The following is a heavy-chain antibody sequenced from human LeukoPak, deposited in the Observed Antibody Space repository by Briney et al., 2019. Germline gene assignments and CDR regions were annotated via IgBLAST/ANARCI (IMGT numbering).Heavy chain of an antibody. J-gene: IGHJ4*02. Sequence: SGPTLVNPTQTLTLTCIFSGFSLSTSGMRASWIRQPPGKALEWLARIDWDEDKFYSTPLKTRLTISKDTSKNQVVLTMTNMDPVDTATYYCARMASQGYFDYWGQGTLVTVSS. CDR1: GFSLSTSGMR. CDR2: IDWDEDK. V-gene: IGHV2-70*04. CDR3: ARMASQGYFDY.